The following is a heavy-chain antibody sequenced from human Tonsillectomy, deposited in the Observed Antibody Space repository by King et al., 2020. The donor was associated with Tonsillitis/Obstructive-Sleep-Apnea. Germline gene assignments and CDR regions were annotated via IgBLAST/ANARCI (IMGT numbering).Heavy chain of an antibody. J-gene: IGHJ6*02. CDR3: ARLPYCTNGVCYQRDYYYYVMDV. Sequence: QLVQSGAEVKKPGASVKVSCKASGYTFTGYYMHWVRQAPGQGLEWMGWINPNSGGTNYAQKFQGRVTMTRDTSISTAYMELSRLRSDDTAVYYCARLPYCTNGVCYQRDYYYYVMDVWGQGTTVTVSS. D-gene: IGHD2-8*01. CDR2: INPNSGGT. CDR1: GYTFTGYY. V-gene: IGHV1-2*02.